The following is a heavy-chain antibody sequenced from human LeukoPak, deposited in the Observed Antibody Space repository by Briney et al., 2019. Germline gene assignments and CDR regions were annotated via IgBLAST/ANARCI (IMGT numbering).Heavy chain of an antibody. Sequence: EASVKVSYKASGYTFTSHTIHWVRQAPGQRLEWMGWINTGNGNTEYSQKFQGRVTVTTDTSASTAYMELSSLRSEHTAVYYCARCGYSDAWSCDHWGQGTLVTVSS. J-gene: IGHJ5*02. CDR1: GYTFTSHT. D-gene: IGHD5-18*01. CDR2: INTGNGNT. CDR3: ARCGYSDAWSCDH. V-gene: IGHV1-3*04.